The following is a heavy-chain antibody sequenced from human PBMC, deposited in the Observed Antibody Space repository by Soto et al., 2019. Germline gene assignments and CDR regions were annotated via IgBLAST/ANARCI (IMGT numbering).Heavy chain of an antibody. D-gene: IGHD2-8*01. Sequence: GGSLRLSCAASGFTFSSYSMNWVRQAPGKGLEWVSSISSSSSYIYYADAVKGRFTISRDNAKNSLYLQMNSLRAEDTAVYYCAREGGILEGCTNGVCRYNWFDPWGQGTLVTVSS. J-gene: IGHJ5*02. V-gene: IGHV3-21*01. CDR3: AREGGILEGCTNGVCRYNWFDP. CDR2: ISSSSSYI. CDR1: GFTFSSYS.